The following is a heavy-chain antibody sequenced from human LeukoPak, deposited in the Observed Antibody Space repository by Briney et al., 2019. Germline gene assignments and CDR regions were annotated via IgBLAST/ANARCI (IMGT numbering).Heavy chain of an antibody. D-gene: IGHD2-15*01. CDR1: EFTFSSHP. V-gene: IGHV3-23*01. Sequence: GGSLRLSCAASEFTFSSHPMDWVRRAPGKGLEWVSSICSSSGCTYYADSVRGRFAISRDDSKNTLYLQMSSLRAEDTAVYYCARISLPPSDNFDSWGQGTLVTVSS. J-gene: IGHJ4*02. CDR2: ICSSSGCT. CDR3: ARISLPPSDNFDS.